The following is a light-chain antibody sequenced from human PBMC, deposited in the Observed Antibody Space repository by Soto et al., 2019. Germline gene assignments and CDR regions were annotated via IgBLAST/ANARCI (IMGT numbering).Light chain of an antibody. Sequence: DIQMTQSPSSLSASVGDRVTITCRASQGIRNSVVWYKQKPGKVLKLLIYDAYTLQSGVPSRLSGSGSGTDFTLTISIMKPEDVATYYYQKYHGAPAFGHGTRLEIK. V-gene: IGKV1-27*01. CDR2: DAY. J-gene: IGKJ5*01. CDR3: QKYHGAPA. CDR1: QGIRNS.